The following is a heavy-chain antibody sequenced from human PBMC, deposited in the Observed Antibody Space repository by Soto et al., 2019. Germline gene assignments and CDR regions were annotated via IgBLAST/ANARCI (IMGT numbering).Heavy chain of an antibody. D-gene: IGHD2-2*02. V-gene: IGHV4-34*01. CDR1: GGSFSGYY. CDR2: INHSGST. Sequence: SETLSLTCAVYGGSFSGYYWSWIRQPPGKGLEWIGEINHSGSTNYNPSLKSRVTISVDTSKNQFSLKLSSVTAADTAVYYCASLPNSVVVPAAIGPGEIYYYYYGMDVWGQGTTVTVSS. J-gene: IGHJ6*02. CDR3: ASLPNSVVVPAAIGPGEIYYYYYGMDV.